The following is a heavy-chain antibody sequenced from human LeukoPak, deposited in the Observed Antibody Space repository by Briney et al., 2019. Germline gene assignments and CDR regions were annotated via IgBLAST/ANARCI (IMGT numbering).Heavy chain of an antibody. CDR2: LYHSGST. CDR3: ARYFDWLSIAWFDP. Sequence: PSETLSLTCTVSGYSISSDYYWDWIRQPPGKGLEWIGSLYHSGSTYYNPSLKSRVTISVDTSKNQFSLKLSSVTAADTAVYYCARYFDWLSIAWFDPWGQGTLVTVSS. V-gene: IGHV4-38-2*02. D-gene: IGHD3-9*01. CDR1: GYSISSDYY. J-gene: IGHJ5*02.